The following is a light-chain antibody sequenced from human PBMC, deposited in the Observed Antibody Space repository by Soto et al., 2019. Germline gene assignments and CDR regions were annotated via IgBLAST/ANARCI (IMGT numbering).Light chain of an antibody. CDR1: QSVGSY. J-gene: IGKJ2*01. V-gene: IGKV3-20*01. Sequence: EIVLTQSPGTLSLSQGERATLSCRASQSVGSYLTWYQQKPGQAPRLLIYGASSRATGIPDRFSGSGSGTDFTLTITRLEPVYFAVYYCQQYYSSPRTFGQGTKLEIK. CDR2: GAS. CDR3: QQYYSSPRT.